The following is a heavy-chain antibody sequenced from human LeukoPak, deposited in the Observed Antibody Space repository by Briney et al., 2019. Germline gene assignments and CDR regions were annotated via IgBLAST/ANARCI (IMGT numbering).Heavy chain of an antibody. CDR2: IWYDGGNK. CDR3: VKDHHHGLTVYYFGY. D-gene: IGHD3-3*01. V-gene: IGHV3-33*06. Sequence: GGSLRLSCAASGFTFSSYGMHWVRQAPGKGLEWVAVIWYDGGNKYYADSVKGRFTISRDNSKNTLYLQMNSLRAEDTAVYYCVKDHHHGLTVYYFGYWGQGTLVTVSS. CDR1: GFTFSSYG. J-gene: IGHJ4*02.